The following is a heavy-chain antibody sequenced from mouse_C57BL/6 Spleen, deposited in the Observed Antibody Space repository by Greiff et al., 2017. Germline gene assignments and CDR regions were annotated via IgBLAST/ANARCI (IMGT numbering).Heavy chain of an antibody. CDR1: GYTFTDYN. CDR2: INPNNGGT. Sequence: EVKLQESGPELVKPGASVKIPCKASGYTFTDYNMDWVKQSHGKSLEWIGDINPNNGGTIYNQKFKGKATLTVDKSSSTAYMELRSLTSEDTAVYYCARSGDGYYLYAMDYWGQGTSVTVSS. CDR3: ARSGDGYYLYAMDY. J-gene: IGHJ4*01. D-gene: IGHD2-3*01. V-gene: IGHV1-18*01.